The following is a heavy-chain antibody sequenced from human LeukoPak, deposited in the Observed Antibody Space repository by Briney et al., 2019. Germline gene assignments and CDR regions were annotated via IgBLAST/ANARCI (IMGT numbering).Heavy chain of an antibody. CDR1: GGSISSSSYY. D-gene: IGHD3-22*01. V-gene: IGHV4-39*07. Sequence: SETLSLTCTVSGGSISSSSYYWGWLRQPPGKGLEWIGSIYYSGSTYYNPSLKSRVTISVDTSKNQFSLKLSSVTAADTAVYYCARQRYYYDSSGPFDYWGQGTLVTVSS. CDR3: ARQRYYYDSSGPFDY. J-gene: IGHJ4*02. CDR2: IYYSGST.